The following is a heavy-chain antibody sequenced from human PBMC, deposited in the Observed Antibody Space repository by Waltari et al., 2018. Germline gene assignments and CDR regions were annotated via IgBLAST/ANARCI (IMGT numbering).Heavy chain of an antibody. V-gene: IGHV4-59*08. J-gene: IGHJ4*02. CDR3: ARRWTTDTWHFDY. Sequence: QVQLRESGPGLVKPSETLSLTCTVSGGSISSYYWNWIRQPPGKGLEWIGHISDTGSTNSNPPPRSRVTMSVDPSKTQFSLKLNSVTAADTAVYYCARRWTTDTWHFDYWGQGALVTVSS. CDR2: ISDTGST. CDR1: GGSISSYY. D-gene: IGHD1-1*01.